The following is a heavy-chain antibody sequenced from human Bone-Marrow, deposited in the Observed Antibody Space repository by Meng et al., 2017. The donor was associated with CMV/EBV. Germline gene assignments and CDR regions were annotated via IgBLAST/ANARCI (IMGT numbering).Heavy chain of an antibody. V-gene: IGHV4-30-4*08. D-gene: IGHD2-2*02. CDR1: GGSIGSGDYY. J-gene: IGHJ4*02. CDR2: IYYSGST. CDR3: ARTGDCTSTSCYTYFDF. Sequence: SETLSLTCTVSGGSIGSGDYYWSWIRQPPGKGLEWIGYIYYSGSTYYNPSLKRRVTMSVDTSKNQVSLKLNSVTAVDTAIYYCARTGDCTSTSCYTYFDFWGQGTPVTVSS.